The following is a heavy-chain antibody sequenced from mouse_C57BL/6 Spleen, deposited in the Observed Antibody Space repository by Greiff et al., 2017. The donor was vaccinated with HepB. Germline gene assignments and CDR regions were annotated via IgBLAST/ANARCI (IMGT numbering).Heavy chain of an antibody. Sequence: EVKVVESGGGLVKPGGSLKLSCAASGFTFSDYGMHWVRQAPEKGLEWVAYISSGSSTIYYADTVKGRFTISRDNAKNTLFLQMTSLRSEDTAMYYCARDYYGSRGDAMDYWGQGTSVTVSS. D-gene: IGHD1-1*01. CDR1: GFTFSDYG. CDR3: ARDYYGSRGDAMDY. V-gene: IGHV5-17*01. J-gene: IGHJ4*01. CDR2: ISSGSSTI.